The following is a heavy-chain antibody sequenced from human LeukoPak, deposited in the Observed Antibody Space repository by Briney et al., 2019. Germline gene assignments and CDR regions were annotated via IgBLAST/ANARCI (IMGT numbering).Heavy chain of an antibody. V-gene: IGHV3-53*01. J-gene: IGHJ4*02. Sequence: GGSLRLSCAASGFTVSSNYMSWVRQAPGKGLEWVSVIYSGGSTYYADSVKGRFTISRDNSKNTLYLQLNSLRAEDTAVYFCARADWGSIDYWGQGALVTVSS. CDR3: ARADWGSIDY. D-gene: IGHD7-27*01. CDR1: GFTVSSNY. CDR2: IYSGGST.